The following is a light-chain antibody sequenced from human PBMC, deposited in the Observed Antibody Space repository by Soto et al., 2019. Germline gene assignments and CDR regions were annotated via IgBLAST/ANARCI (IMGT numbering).Light chain of an antibody. V-gene: IGKV3-11*01. CDR2: DAS. CDR3: QQLSNWPLT. Sequence: EIVLTQSPATLSLSPGERATLSCRASQSVSSYLAWYQQKPGQAPRLLIYDASNRATGIPARFSGSGSGTDFHLTISSLEPEDFAVYYCQQLSNWPLTFGGGTKVEIK. J-gene: IGKJ4*01. CDR1: QSVSSY.